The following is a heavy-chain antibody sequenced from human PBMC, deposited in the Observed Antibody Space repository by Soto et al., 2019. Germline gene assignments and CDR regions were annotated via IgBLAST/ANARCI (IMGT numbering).Heavy chain of an antibody. D-gene: IGHD6-19*01. V-gene: IGHV4-39*01. CDR3: ARTGYSSGWYYYYYYGMDV. CDR2: IYYSGST. Sequence: XETLALPCTVPGGSISSSNSYWGWIRQPPGKGLEWIGSIYYSGSTYYNPSLKSRVTISVDTSKNQFSLKLSSVTAADTAVYYCARTGYSSGWYYYYYYGMDVWGLARTVTVSS. J-gene: IGHJ6*02. CDR1: GGSISSSNSY.